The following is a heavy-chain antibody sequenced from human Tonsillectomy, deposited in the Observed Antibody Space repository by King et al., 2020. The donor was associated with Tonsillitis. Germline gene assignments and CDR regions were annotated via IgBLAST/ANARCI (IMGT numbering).Heavy chain of an antibody. D-gene: IGHD3-16*01. CDR3: ARGVGGSYYYGVDV. Sequence: QLVQSGAEVKKPGASVQVSCKASGYTFTNYGITWARQAPGQGLEWMGWISGYNGNTNYAQKFQGRVTLTTDTSTTTAYMELRSLRSDDTAIYYCARGVGGSYYYGVDVGGQGTTVTVSS. J-gene: IGHJ6*02. V-gene: IGHV1-18*04. CDR2: ISGYNGNT. CDR1: GYTFTNYG.